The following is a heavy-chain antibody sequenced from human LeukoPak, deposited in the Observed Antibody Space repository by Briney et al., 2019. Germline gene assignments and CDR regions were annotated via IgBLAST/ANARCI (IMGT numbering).Heavy chain of an antibody. CDR3: TRVLY. V-gene: IGHV1-24*01. J-gene: IGHJ4*02. CDR2: FDPEDGET. Sequence: ASVKVSCKVSGYTLTELSMHWVRQAPGKGLEWMGGFDPEDGETIYAQKFQGRVTITADKSTTTAYMELSRLTSEDTAVYYCTRVLYWGQGTLVTVSS. CDR1: GYTLTELS.